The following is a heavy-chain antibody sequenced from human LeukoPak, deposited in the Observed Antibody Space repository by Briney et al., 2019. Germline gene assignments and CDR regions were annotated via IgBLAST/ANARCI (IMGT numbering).Heavy chain of an antibody. CDR3: ARDSLLTATITPRVLWYFDL. CDR1: GGSISSYY. J-gene: IGHJ2*01. V-gene: IGHV4-59*01. Sequence: PSETLSLTCTVSGGSISSYYWSWIRQPPGKGLEWIGYIYYSGSTNYNPSLKSRVTISVDTSKNQFSLKLSSVTAADTAVYYCARDSLLTATITPRVLWYFDLWGRGTLVTVSS. D-gene: IGHD5-24*01. CDR2: IYYSGST.